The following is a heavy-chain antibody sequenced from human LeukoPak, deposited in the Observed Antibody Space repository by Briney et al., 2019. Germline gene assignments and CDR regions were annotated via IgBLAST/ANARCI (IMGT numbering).Heavy chain of an antibody. CDR1: GYTFTNYY. J-gene: IGHJ4*02. CDR2: IDPHSGGT. CDR3: ARASSTY. Sequence: AAVKVFCKTSGYTFTNYYVHWVRQAPGQGLEWMGWIDPHSGGTNFAQKFKGRVTGTSDTSISTVYMELDRLQSDDTAVYYCARASSTYWGQGTQVTVS. V-gene: IGHV1-2*02.